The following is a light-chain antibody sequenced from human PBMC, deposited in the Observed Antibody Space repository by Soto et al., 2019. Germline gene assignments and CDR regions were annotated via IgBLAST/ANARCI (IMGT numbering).Light chain of an antibody. Sequence: DIQLTPSPSFLSASVGDRVTITCRASQTISSWLAWYQQKPGKAPKLLIYAASSLQSGVPSRFSGSGSGTEFTLTISSLQPEDFATYFCQQSYSIPLIFGPGTKVDIK. CDR1: QTISSW. V-gene: IGKV1-39*01. CDR2: AAS. CDR3: QQSYSIPLI. J-gene: IGKJ3*01.